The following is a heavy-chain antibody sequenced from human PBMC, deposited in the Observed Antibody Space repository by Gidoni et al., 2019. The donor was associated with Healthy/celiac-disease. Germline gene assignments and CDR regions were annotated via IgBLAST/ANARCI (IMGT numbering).Heavy chain of an antibody. V-gene: IGHV4-39*01. CDR1: GGSISSSSYY. Sequence: QLQLQESGPGLVKPSETLSLTCTVSGGSISSSSYYWGWIRQPPGKGLEWIGSIYYSGSTYYNPSRKSRGTISVDTSKNQFSLKLSSVTAADTAVYYCARHDWNDEGNWFDPWGQGTLVTVSS. CDR2: IYYSGST. D-gene: IGHD1-1*01. J-gene: IGHJ5*02. CDR3: ARHDWNDEGNWFDP.